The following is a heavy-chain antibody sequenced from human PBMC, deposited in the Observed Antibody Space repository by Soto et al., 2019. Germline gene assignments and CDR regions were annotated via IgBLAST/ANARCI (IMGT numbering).Heavy chain of an antibody. J-gene: IGHJ6*02. CDR3: ARDRFEVGYYYYGMDV. D-gene: IGHD2-2*01. CDR1: GGSISSGGYY. V-gene: IGHV4-31*03. CDR2: IYQSGTT. Sequence: QVQLQESGPGLVKPSQTLSLTCSVSGGSISSGGYYWSWIRQHPGKGLEWIGYIYQSGTTRYNPSLKSRVTISVDTSRTQFSLRLTSVTAADTAVYYCARDRFEVGYYYYGMDVWGQGTTVTVSS.